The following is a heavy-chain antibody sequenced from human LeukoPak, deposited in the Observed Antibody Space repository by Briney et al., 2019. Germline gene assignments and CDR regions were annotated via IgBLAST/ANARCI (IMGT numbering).Heavy chain of an antibody. CDR1: GGSISSYY. Sequence: SETLSLTCTVSGGSISSYYWSWIRQPPGKGLEYIGYIYYSGYTNYNPSLKSRVTISVDTSKNQFSLKLSSVTAADTAVYYCARGYSSSSSSLYYYYMDVWGRGATVTVSS. D-gene: IGHD6-6*01. V-gene: IGHV4-59*08. CDR3: ARGYSSSSSSLYYYYMDV. J-gene: IGHJ6*03. CDR2: IYYSGYT.